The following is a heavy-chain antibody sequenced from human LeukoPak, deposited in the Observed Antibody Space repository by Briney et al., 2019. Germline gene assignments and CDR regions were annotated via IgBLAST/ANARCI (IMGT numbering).Heavy chain of an antibody. CDR1: GFTFSGNW. V-gene: IGHV3-7*03. D-gene: IGHD5-18*01. CDR2: IKTDGSEK. CDR3: VREFGYNDGTV. J-gene: IGHJ4*02. Sequence: GGYLRLSCAASGFTFSGNWMTWVRQAPGKGLQWVANIKTDGSEKYYVDSVKGRFTISRDNAKNSLYLQMNSLRAEETAVYYCVREFGYNDGTVWGQGTLVTVSS.